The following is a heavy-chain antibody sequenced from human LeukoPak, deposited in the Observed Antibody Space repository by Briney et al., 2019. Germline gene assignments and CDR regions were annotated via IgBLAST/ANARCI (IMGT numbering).Heavy chain of an antibody. J-gene: IGHJ5*02. D-gene: IGHD3-10*01. Sequence: ASVKVSCKASGYTFTIYGISWVRQAPGQGLEWMGWISAYNGNTNYAQKLQGRVTMTTDTSTSTAYMELRSLRSDDTAVYYCARVRITMVRGVYYSFDPWGQGTLVTVSS. CDR3: ARVRITMVRGVYYSFDP. CDR1: GYTFTIYG. CDR2: ISAYNGNT. V-gene: IGHV1-18*01.